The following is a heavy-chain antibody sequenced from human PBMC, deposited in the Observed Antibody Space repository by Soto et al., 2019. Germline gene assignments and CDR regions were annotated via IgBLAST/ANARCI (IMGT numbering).Heavy chain of an antibody. D-gene: IGHD3-22*01. Sequence: SVTLSLTCAVNCRSFLGYYWSWICEASGLGLEWIGEINHSGSTNYNPSLKSRVTISVETSKNQFSLNLTSVTAADTAIYYCVRDGMRYFDSSGYYNGPPLDYWGQGARVT. CDR3: VRDGMRYFDSSGYYNGPPLDY. V-gene: IGHV4-34*01. CDR1: CRSFLGYY. J-gene: IGHJ4*02. CDR2: INHSGST.